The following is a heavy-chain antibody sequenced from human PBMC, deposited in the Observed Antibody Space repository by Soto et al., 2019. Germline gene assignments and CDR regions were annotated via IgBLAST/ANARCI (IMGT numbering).Heavy chain of an antibody. CDR3: ARDNRDSRDTAMVAYSDY. D-gene: IGHD5-18*01. CDR2: IFYGGTT. CDR1: GASISSNY. V-gene: IGHV4-59*01. Sequence: SETLSLTCTVSGASISSNYWSWIRQSPEKGLEWIGYIFYGGTTDYNPSLRSRVTISLDTSKKQFSLKLRSVSAADTAVYYCARDNRDSRDTAMVAYSDYWGQGTRVTVSS. J-gene: IGHJ4*02.